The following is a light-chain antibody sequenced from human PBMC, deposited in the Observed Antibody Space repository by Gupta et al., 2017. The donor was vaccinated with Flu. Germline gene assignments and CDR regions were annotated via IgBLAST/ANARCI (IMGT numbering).Light chain of an antibody. V-gene: IGKV1-39*01. CDR2: GAS. CDR3: QQSDTTSIT. Sequence: DIQMTQSPSSLPASVGDRVTITRLASQSISSYLHWYQQKPGQAPRLLIYGASSLQRGVPPRFRGSGSGTDFTLTISSMQPEDFATYYCQQSDTTSITFGEGTRLE. J-gene: IGKJ5*01. CDR1: QSISSY.